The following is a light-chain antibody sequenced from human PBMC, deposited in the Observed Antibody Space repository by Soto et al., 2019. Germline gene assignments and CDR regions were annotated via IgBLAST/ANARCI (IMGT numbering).Light chain of an antibody. CDR3: QQRSNWPPIT. CDR1: QSVSSY. J-gene: IGKJ5*01. V-gene: IGKV3-11*01. Sequence: EIVFTQPPATLFFSKGERATLSCRASQSVSSYLAWYQQKPGQAPRLLIYDASNRATGIPARFSGSGSGTDFTLTISSLEPEDFAVYYCQQRSNWPPITFGQGTRLEIK. CDR2: DAS.